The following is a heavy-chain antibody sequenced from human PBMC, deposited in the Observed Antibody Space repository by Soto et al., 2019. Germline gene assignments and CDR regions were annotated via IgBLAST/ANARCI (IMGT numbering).Heavy chain of an antibody. CDR3: AGDTDNAFDV. J-gene: IGHJ3*01. CDR2: IHYSGST. Sequence: PSETLSLTCTVSGASIGSHYWTWIRQPPGKGRGWIGYIHYSGSTNYKPPLESRLTMSVDTSKNQFSLSLSSVTAADTAVYYCAGDTDNAFDVWGQGTMVTVSS. CDR1: GASIGSHY. V-gene: IGHV4-59*11. D-gene: IGHD4-17*01.